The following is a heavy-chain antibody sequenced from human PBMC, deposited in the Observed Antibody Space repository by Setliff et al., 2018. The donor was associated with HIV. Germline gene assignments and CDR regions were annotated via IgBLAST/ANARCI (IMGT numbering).Heavy chain of an antibody. CDR3: ARATTSGYDGWDYTHYYGMDV. Sequence: SETLSLTCAVYGGSFSGYYWTWIRQPPGKGLEWIGEINHRGSTNYNPSLKSRVTFSVDTFKNQFSLKLSSVTAADTAMYYCARATTSGYDGWDYTHYYGMDVWDQGTTVTVSS. CDR1: GGSFSGYY. CDR2: INHRGST. D-gene: IGHD5-12*01. J-gene: IGHJ6*02. V-gene: IGHV4-34*01.